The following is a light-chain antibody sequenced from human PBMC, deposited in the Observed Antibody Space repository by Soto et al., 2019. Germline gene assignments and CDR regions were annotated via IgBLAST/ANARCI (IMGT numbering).Light chain of an antibody. CDR1: QSVSFW. J-gene: IGKJ1*01. CDR3: QQYNTYSPT. Sequence: DIHITQSPSTLSASVGDRITIACRASQSVSFWLAWYQQKPGKAPKLLIYDASSLEIGVPSRFSGSGSGTEFTLTISSLQPDDFATYYCQQYNTYSPTF. CDR2: DAS. V-gene: IGKV1-5*01.